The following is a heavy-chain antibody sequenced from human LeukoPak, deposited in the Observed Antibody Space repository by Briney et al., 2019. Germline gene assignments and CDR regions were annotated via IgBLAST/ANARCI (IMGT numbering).Heavy chain of an antibody. CDR3: GSGYSYGYYYYYGMDV. CDR1: GGSFSGYY. CDR2: INHSGST. Sequence: SDTLSLTCAVYGGSFSGYYLSWIRQPPGKGLEWIGEINHSGSTKYNPSLKRRVTISVDTSKNQFSLKLSSVTAADTAVYYCGSGYSYGYYYYYGMDVRGQGTTVTVSS. J-gene: IGHJ6*02. V-gene: IGHV4-34*01. D-gene: IGHD5-18*01.